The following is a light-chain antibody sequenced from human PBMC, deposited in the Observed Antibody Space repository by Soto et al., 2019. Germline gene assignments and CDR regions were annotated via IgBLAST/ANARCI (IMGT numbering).Light chain of an antibody. CDR3: QQYTGPPTT. J-gene: IGKJ5*01. CDR1: QTVSSNY. V-gene: IGKV3-20*01. CDR2: GAS. Sequence: EIILTQSPDTLSLSPGERATLSCRASQTVSSNYLDWCQQRPGQAPRLLIYGASTRAAGIPDRFSGSGSGTDFTLTITRLEPEDSAVYFCQQYTGPPTTFGQGTRLEIK.